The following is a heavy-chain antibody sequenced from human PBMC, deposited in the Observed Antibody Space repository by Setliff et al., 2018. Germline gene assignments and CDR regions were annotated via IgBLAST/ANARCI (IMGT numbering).Heavy chain of an antibody. CDR2: SNHGGST. D-gene: IGHD3-10*01. J-gene: IGHJ1*01. CDR1: GGSFSDNY. Sequence: SETLSLTCTVYGGSFSDNYWGWIRQTPGKGLEWIGESNHGGSTSYHPSLKSRLTMSVDTSKNQFSLKLTSVTAADTAVYYCARVDFTMIQGVLGLWGQGTLVTVSS. CDR3: ARVDFTMIQGVLGL. V-gene: IGHV4-34*01.